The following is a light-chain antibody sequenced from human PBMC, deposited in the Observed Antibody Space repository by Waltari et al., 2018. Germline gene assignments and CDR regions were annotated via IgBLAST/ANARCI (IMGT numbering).Light chain of an antibody. CDR2: DAS. CDR1: QSVGSN. CDR3: QQYSNWPWT. Sequence: EMVMTQFPATLSVSSGERATLSCRADQSVGSNFAWYQQKPGQAPRLLSYDASTRATGIPARFSGSGSGTDFTLTISSLQSEDFAVYYCQQYSNWPWTFGQGTKVEIK. V-gene: IGKV3-15*01. J-gene: IGKJ1*01.